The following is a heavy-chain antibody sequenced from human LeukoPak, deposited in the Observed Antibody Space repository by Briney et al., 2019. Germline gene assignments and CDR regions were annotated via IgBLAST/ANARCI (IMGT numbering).Heavy chain of an antibody. V-gene: IGHV4-59*01. CDR1: GGSISNSF. CDR3: ARDSGSSPTFDY. Sequence: PSETLSLTCTVSGGSISNSFGSWIRQPPGKGLEWIAYIYYTGNTKYNPSLKSRVTISVDTSKNQFSLRLSSVTAADTAVYYCARDSGSSPTFDYWGQGTLVTVSS. D-gene: IGHD1-26*01. J-gene: IGHJ4*02. CDR2: IYYTGNT.